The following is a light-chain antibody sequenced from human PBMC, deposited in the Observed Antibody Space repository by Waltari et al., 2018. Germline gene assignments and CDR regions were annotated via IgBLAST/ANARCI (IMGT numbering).Light chain of an antibody. CDR3: MQGTHWPRT. V-gene: IGKV2-30*01. CDR1: QRPLNSGGNTF. CDR2: QVS. Sequence: DVVMTQSPLSLPVTLGQPASISCRSSQRPLNSGGNTFLNWFQQRPGQSPRRLIYQVSNRDSGVPDRFSGSGSGTDFTLKISRVEAEDVGVYYCMQGTHWPRTFGQGTKVEIK. J-gene: IGKJ1*01.